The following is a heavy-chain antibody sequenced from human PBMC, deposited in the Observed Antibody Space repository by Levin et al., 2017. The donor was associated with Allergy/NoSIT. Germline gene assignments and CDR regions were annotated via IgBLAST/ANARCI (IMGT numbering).Heavy chain of an antibody. D-gene: IGHD3-16*01. V-gene: IGHV2-5*02. CDR1: GFSLSTSGVG. CDR3: AHTIQIWSPFDY. CDR2: IYWDDDQ. J-gene: IGHJ4*02. Sequence: SGPTLVKPTQTLTLTCTFSGFSLSTSGVGVGWIRQPPEKALEWLALIYWDDDQRYSPSLKSRLTITKDTSKNQVVLTMTNMAPGDTATYYCAHTIQIWSPFDYWGQGTLVTVSS.